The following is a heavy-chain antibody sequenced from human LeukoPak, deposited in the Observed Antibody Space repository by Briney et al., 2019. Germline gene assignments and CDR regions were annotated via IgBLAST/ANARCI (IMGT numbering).Heavy chain of an antibody. Sequence: PGGSLRLSCAASGLTVSSYMSWVRQAPGKGLEWVSVIYSGGSIYYADSVKGRFTISRDNSKNTLYLQMNSLRAEDTAVYYCARAPYTYYGDYFDYWGQGTLVTVSS. CDR3: ARAPYTYYGDYFDY. CDR2: IYSGGSI. V-gene: IGHV3-66*01. CDR1: GLTVSSY. D-gene: IGHD4-17*01. J-gene: IGHJ4*02.